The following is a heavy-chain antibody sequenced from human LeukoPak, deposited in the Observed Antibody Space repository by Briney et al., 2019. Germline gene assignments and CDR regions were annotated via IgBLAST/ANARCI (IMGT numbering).Heavy chain of an antibody. CDR2: IYYSGST. CDR3: ASLRGSYCSGGSCYSYYGMDV. V-gene: IGHV4-30-4*01. D-gene: IGHD2-15*01. J-gene: IGHJ6*02. Sequence: SETLSLTCTVSGGSISSGDYYWSWIRQPPGKGLEWFGYIYYSGSTYYNPSLKSRVTISVDTSKNQFSLKLSSVTAADTAVYYCASLRGSYCSGGSCYSYYGMDVWGQGTTVTVSS. CDR1: GGSISSGDYY.